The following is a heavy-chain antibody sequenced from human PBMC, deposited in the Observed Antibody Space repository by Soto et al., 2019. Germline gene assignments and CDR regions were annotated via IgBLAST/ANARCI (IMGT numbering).Heavy chain of an antibody. Sequence: GGSLRLSCAASGFTFSSYWMSWVRQAPGKGLEWVANIKQDGSEKYYVDSVKGRFTISRDNAKNSLYLQMNSLRAEDTAVYYCARMASQGGYFDWLLSDNWFDPWGQGTLVTVSS. CDR3: ARMASQGGYFDWLLSDNWFDP. CDR1: GFTFSSYW. V-gene: IGHV3-7*01. D-gene: IGHD3-9*01. J-gene: IGHJ5*02. CDR2: IKQDGSEK.